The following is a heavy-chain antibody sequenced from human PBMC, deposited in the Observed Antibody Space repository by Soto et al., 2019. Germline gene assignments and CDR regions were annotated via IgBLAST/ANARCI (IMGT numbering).Heavy chain of an antibody. V-gene: IGHV1-18*01. Sequence: VASVKVSCKASGYTFTSYGISWVRQAPGQGLEWMGWISAYNGNTNYAQKLQGRVTMTTDTSTSTAYMELRSLRSDDTAVYYCARGGADAGGSYRLFNAAADYWGQGTLVTVSS. D-gene: IGHD3-16*02. CDR3: ARGGADAGGSYRLFNAAADY. CDR2: ISAYNGNT. CDR1: GYTFTSYG. J-gene: IGHJ4*02.